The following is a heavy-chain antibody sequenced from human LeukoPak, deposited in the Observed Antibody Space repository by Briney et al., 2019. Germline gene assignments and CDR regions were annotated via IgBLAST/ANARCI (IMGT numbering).Heavy chain of an antibody. Sequence: GTSVTLSCKASGYTFSSYHVSWVRRAPGQGLEWMGWINTYDGNTNYAQNFQGRVAMTTDTSTSPAYMELRSLRSDDTAVYYCARDFATWYSDYWGQGALGTVSS. CDR3: ARDFATWYSDY. CDR1: GYTFSSYH. CDR2: INTYDGNT. V-gene: IGHV1-18*01. J-gene: IGHJ4*02. D-gene: IGHD2-15*01.